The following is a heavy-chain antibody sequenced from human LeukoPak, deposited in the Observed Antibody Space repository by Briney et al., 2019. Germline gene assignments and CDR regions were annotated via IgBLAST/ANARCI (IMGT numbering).Heavy chain of an antibody. D-gene: IGHD1-26*01. Sequence: SETLSLTCTVSGGSISSSSYYWGWIRQPPGKGLEWIGSIYYSGSTYYNPSLKGRVTISVDTSKNQFSLKLSSVTAADTAVYYCARWWELLSWFDPWGQGTLVTVSS. CDR3: ARWWELLSWFDP. CDR1: GGSISSSSYY. J-gene: IGHJ5*02. CDR2: IYYSGST. V-gene: IGHV4-39*01.